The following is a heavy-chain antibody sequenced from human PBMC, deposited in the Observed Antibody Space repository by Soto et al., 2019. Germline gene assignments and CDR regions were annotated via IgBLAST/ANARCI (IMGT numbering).Heavy chain of an antibody. CDR3: ALRITIFGVVINYYYGMDV. Sequence: SVKVSCKTSGYTFNKYPIHWVRQAPGQGLEWMGGIIPIFGTANYAQKFQGRVTITADESTSTAYMELSSLRSEDTAVYYCALRITIFGVVINYYYGMDVWGQGTTVTVSS. CDR2: IIPIFGTA. CDR1: GYTFNKYP. V-gene: IGHV1-69*13. D-gene: IGHD3-3*01. J-gene: IGHJ6*02.